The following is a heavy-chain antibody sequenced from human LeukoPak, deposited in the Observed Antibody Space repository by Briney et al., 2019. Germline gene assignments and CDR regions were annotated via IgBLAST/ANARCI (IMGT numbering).Heavy chain of an antibody. D-gene: IGHD3-22*01. J-gene: IGHJ4*02. CDR3: ARDPTPYYYDSSGYPLAY. V-gene: IGHV1-46*01. CDR2: INPSGGST. Sequence: ASVKVSCKASGYTFTSYYMHWVRQAPGQGLEWMGIINPSGGSTSYAQKFQGRVTMTRDTSTSTVYMELSSLRSEDTAVYYCARDPTPYYYDSSGYPLAYWGQGTLVTVSS. CDR1: GYTFTSYY.